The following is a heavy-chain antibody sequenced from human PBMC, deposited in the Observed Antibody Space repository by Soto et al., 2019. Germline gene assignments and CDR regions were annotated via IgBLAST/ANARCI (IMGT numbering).Heavy chain of an antibody. J-gene: IGHJ6*02. V-gene: IGHV3-33*01. Sequence: GGSLRLSCAASGFTFSSYGMHWVRQAPGKGLEWVAVIWYDGSNKYYADSVKGRFTISRDNSKNTLYLQMNSLRAEDTAVYYCARGGLRFTLYGMDVWGQGTTVTVSS. CDR1: GFTFSSYG. D-gene: IGHD3-3*01. CDR3: ARGGLRFTLYGMDV. CDR2: IWYDGSNK.